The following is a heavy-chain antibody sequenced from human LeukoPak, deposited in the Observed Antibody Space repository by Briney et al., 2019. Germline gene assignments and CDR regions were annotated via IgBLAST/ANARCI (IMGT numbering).Heavy chain of an antibody. V-gene: IGHV4-34*01. Sequence: ETLSLTCAVYGGSFSGYYWSWIRQPPGKGLEWIGEINHSGSTNYNPSLKSRVTISVDTSKNQFSLKLSSVTAADTAVYYCARAPDDLAIYYFDYWGQGTLVTVSS. CDR3: ARAPDDLAIYYFDY. CDR1: GGSFSGYY. D-gene: IGHD2-2*02. CDR2: INHSGST. J-gene: IGHJ4*02.